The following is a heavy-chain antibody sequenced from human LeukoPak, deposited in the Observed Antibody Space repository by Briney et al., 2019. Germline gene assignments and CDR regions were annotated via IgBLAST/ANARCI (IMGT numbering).Heavy chain of an antibody. V-gene: IGHV3-48*01. CDR3: ARVRSSYYYESSGYYHYDAFDI. CDR1: GFTVSSNY. CDR2: IDSSSGTI. D-gene: IGHD3-22*01. J-gene: IGHJ3*02. Sequence: GGSLRLSCAASGFTVSSNYMNWLRQAPGKGLEWISYIDSSSGTIYYADSVRGRFTISGDNAKNSLYLQMNSLRAEDTAVYYCARVRSSYYYESSGYYHYDAFDIWGQGTMVTVSS.